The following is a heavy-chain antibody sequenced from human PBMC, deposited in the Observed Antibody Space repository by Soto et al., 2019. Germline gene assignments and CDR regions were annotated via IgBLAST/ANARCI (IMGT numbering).Heavy chain of an antibody. CDR3: ARGRITGTATMGY. V-gene: IGHV4-59*12. Sequence: SETLSLTCTVSGGSISSYYWSWIRQPPGKGLEWIGYIYYSGSTNYNPSLKSRVTISVDTSKNQFSLKLNSVTAADTAVYYCARGRITGTATMGYWGQGTLVTVSS. D-gene: IGHD1-7*01. CDR2: IYYSGST. CDR1: GGSISSYY. J-gene: IGHJ4*02.